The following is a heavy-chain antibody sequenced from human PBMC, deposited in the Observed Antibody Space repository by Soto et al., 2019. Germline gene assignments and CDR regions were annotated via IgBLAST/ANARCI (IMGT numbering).Heavy chain of an antibody. V-gene: IGHV4-61*01. CDR1: GGSVSSGSYY. CDR2: IYYSGST. Sequence: PSETLSLTCTVSGGSVSSGSYYWSWIRQPPGKGLEWIGYIYYSGSTNYNPSLKSRVTISVDTSKNQFSLKLSSVTAADTAVYYCARVHGDYDYWGQGTLVTVSS. J-gene: IGHJ4*02. CDR3: ARVHGDYDY. D-gene: IGHD4-17*01.